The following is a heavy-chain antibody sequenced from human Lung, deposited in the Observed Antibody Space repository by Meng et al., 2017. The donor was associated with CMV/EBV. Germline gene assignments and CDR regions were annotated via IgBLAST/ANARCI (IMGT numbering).Heavy chain of an antibody. D-gene: IGHD2-21*01. V-gene: IGHV5-51*01. Sequence: GEXXKISCQGSGYSFASYWIGWVRQMPGKGLEWMGIIYPGDSDTRYSPSFEGQVTISADKSISTAYLQWSSLKASDTAMYYCTKSCGGDCYAQYYYYGMDVWGQGTTVTVSS. CDR1: GYSFASYW. CDR3: TKSCGGDCYAQYYYYGMDV. J-gene: IGHJ6*02. CDR2: IYPGDSDT.